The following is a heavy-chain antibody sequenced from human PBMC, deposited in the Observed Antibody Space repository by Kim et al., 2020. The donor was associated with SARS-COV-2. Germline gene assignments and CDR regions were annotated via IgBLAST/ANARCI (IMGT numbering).Heavy chain of an antibody. CDR2: ISNDGATA. Sequence: GGSLRLSCAASGFIFRNFGLHWVRQAPGKGLEWVAFISNDGATAIYADSVRGRFTISRDYSENKVYLQMDSLYAGDTAVYYCARPSSSHFDFWAQGTLV. D-gene: IGHD3-10*01. CDR1: GFIFRNFG. J-gene: IGHJ4*02. V-gene: IGHV3-33*05. CDR3: ARPSSSHFDF.